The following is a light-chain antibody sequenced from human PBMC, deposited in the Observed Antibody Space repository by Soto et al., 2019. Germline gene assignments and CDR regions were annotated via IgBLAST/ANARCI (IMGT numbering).Light chain of an antibody. V-gene: IGKV1-39*01. CDR2: VAS. CDR1: QSISNY. J-gene: IGKJ2*01. CDR3: PQRYSIPYT. Sequence: DIRVYLSLASLSAYEGDRVTITCRASQSISNYLSWYQQKPGKAPKLLISVASTLQSGVPSRFSGSGSGTDFTLTISSLQPEDFATYYCPQRYSIPYTLGQGTKVDIK.